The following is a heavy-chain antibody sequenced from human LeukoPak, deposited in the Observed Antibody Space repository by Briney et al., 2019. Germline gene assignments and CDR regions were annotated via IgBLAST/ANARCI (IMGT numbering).Heavy chain of an antibody. CDR2: ISSSSRTI. CDR3: VRDVGRYYYDSTGEDY. J-gene: IGHJ4*02. D-gene: IGHD3-22*01. Sequence: VGSLRLSCAVSGFTLSDYSMNWVRQAPGKGLEWVSYISSSSRTIKYADFVRGRFTVSRDNAKKSLHLQMNNLTTEDTAVYFCVRDVGRYYYDSTGEDYWGQGTLVTVSS. V-gene: IGHV3-48*04. CDR1: GFTLSDYS.